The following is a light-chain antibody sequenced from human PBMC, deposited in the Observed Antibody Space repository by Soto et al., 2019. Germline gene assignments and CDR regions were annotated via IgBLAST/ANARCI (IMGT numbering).Light chain of an antibody. CDR2: ATS. Sequence: DIQMTQSPTSLSASVGDRVTITCRASQNIRSYLNWYQQIPGKAPNLLIYATSILQTGVPSRFSGSGTGTDFTLTINGLQPEDFATYYCQQGYTTRWTFGQGTKVETK. CDR3: QQGYTTRWT. V-gene: IGKV1-39*01. J-gene: IGKJ1*01. CDR1: QNIRSY.